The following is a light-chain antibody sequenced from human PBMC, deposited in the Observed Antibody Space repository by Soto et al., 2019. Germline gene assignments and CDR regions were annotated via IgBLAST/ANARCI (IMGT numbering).Light chain of an antibody. CDR1: SSNIGAGYH. CDR2: TTN. Sequence: QSVLTQPPSVSGAPGQRVTISCTGSSSNIGAGYHVHWYQHLPGTAPKLLIYTTNNRHSGVPGRFSASKSGPSASLAITGLQAEDEADYYCQSYDTSLGGLVVFGGGTKLTVL. CDR3: QSYDTSLGGLVV. J-gene: IGLJ2*01. V-gene: IGLV1-40*01.